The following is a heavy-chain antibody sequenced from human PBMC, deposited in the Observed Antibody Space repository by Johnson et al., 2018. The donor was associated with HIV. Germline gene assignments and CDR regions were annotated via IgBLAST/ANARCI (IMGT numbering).Heavy chain of an antibody. V-gene: IGHV3-30-3*01. CDR3: ARGDYHDSSGYFSDAFDV. CDR2: ISYDGSNK. D-gene: IGHD3-22*01. CDR1: GFTFSSYA. Sequence: QVQLVESGGGVVQPGRSLRLSCAASGFTFSSYAMHWVRQAPGKGLEWVAVISYDGSNKYYADSVKGRFTISRDNSKNTLYLQMNSLRAEDTAVYYCARGDYHDSSGYFSDAFDVWGQGTMVTVSS. J-gene: IGHJ3*01.